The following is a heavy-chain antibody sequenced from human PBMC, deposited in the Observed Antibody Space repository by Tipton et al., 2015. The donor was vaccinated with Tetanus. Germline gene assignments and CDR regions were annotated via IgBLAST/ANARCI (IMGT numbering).Heavy chain of an antibody. D-gene: IGHD7-27*01. J-gene: IGHJ4*02. CDR1: GFNFSNSA. CDR2: VGRRGANT. CDR3: AKGGGQRELVTGDY. Sequence: SLRLSCAVSGFNFSNSAMTWVRQAPGKGLEWVSAVGRRGANTYYADSVKGRFSISRDNSKNTLYLQMNSLRAEDTAIYYCAKGGGQRELVTGDYWGQGTLVIVSS. V-gene: IGHV3-23*01.